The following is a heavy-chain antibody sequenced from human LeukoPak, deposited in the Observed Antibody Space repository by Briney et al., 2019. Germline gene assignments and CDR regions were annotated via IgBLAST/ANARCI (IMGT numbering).Heavy chain of an antibody. CDR1: GYTFTSSW. CDR2: IYPGDSDT. J-gene: IGHJ4*02. D-gene: IGHD1-26*01. CDR3: ARHSQGALFDY. V-gene: IGHV5-51*01. Sequence: GESLNISCKGSGYTFTSSWIGWVRQMPGKGLEWMGIIYPGDSDTRYSPSFQGQVTISADKSISTAYLQWSSLKASDTAMYYCARHSQGALFDYWGQGTLVTVSS.